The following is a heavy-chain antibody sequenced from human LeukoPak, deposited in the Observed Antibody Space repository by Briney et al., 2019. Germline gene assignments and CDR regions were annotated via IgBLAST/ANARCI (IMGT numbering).Heavy chain of an antibody. J-gene: IGHJ4*02. CDR1: GGSTSSSSYY. CDR2: IYYGGST. CDR3: ARRTSDWQRFPQGYFDY. V-gene: IGHV4-39*01. Sequence: SETLSLTCTVSGGSTSSSSYYWGWIRQPPGKGPEWIGSIYYGGSTYYNPSLKSRVTMSVDTSKNQFSLRLTSVTAADAAVYYCARRTSDWQRFPQGYFDYWGQGTLVTVSS. D-gene: IGHD3-9*01.